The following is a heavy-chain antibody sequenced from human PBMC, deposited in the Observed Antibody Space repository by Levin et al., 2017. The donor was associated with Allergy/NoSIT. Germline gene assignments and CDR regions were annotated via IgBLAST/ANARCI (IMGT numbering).Heavy chain of an antibody. J-gene: IGHJ3*02. CDR2: IYHSGST. CDR3: ARVGRFGSIAASPHLDI. Sequence: SETLSLTCAVSGYSISSGYYWGWIRQPPGKGLEWIGSIYHSGSTYYNPSLKSRVTISVDTSKNQFSLKLSSVTAADTAVYYCARVGRFGSIAASPHLDIWGQGTMVTVSS. V-gene: IGHV4-38-2*01. D-gene: IGHD6-6*01. CDR1: GYSISSGYY.